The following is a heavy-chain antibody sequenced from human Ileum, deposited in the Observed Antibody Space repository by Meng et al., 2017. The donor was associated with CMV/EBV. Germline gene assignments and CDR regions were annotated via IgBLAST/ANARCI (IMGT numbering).Heavy chain of an antibody. CDR3: ARDRGRPRIGYYYYGMDV. D-gene: IGHD6-6*01. CDR2: IYYSGST. Sequence: SETLSLTCSVSGGFVRSGSYYWSWIRQPPGKGLEWIGYIYYSGSTNYNPSLKSRVTISVDTSKNQFSLKLSSVTAADTAVYYCARDRGRPRIGYYYYGMDVWGQGTTVTVSS. CDR1: GGFVRSGSYY. J-gene: IGHJ6*02. V-gene: IGHV4-61*01.